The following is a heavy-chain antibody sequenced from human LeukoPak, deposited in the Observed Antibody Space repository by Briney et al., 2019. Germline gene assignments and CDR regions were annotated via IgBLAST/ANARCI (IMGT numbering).Heavy chain of an antibody. CDR2: ITSSGNYL. CDR3: VRDYSNSERGDY. J-gene: IGHJ4*02. D-gene: IGHD4-11*01. V-gene: IGHV3-21*01. Sequence: QSGGSLRLSCAASGFNFRSYHMTWVRQAPGKGLDWVSSITSSGNYLYYADSVRGRFTISRDNANKSLHLQMEGLRADDTGIYYCVRDYSNSERGDYWGQGTLVIVSS. CDR1: GFNFRSYH.